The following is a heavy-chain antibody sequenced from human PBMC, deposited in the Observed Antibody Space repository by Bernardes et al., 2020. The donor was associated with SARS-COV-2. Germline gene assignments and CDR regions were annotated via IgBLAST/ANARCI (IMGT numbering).Heavy chain of an antibody. Sequence: GGSLRLSCAASGFTFTTYAMSWVRQAPGKGLEWVSGISGSGALIYYADSVKGRFTISRDNAKSTLYLQMNSLTADDSAVYYCAKDYEGSTAPDWFDPWGQGTLVTVSS. J-gene: IGHJ5*02. D-gene: IGHD3-22*01. CDR2: ISGSGALI. V-gene: IGHV3-23*01. CDR3: AKDYEGSTAPDWFDP. CDR1: GFTFTTYA.